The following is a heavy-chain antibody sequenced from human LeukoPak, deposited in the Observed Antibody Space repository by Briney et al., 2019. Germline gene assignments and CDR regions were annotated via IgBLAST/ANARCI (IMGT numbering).Heavy chain of an antibody. Sequence: PGGSLRLSCAASGFIFSDHWMHWVRQAPGKGLVWLSRINNDGSSTIYADSVKGRFTFSIDNAENTLFLEMSSLRVEDTAVYYCVRERNNFWSGHHSIFDSWGQGTLVTVSS. CDR2: INNDGSST. D-gene: IGHD3-3*01. V-gene: IGHV3-74*01. CDR3: VRERNNFWSGHHSIFDS. CDR1: GFIFSDHW. J-gene: IGHJ4*02.